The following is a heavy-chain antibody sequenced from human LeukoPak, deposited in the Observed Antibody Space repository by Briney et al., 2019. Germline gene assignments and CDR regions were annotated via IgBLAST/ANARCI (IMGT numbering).Heavy chain of an antibody. D-gene: IGHD3-10*01. J-gene: IGHJ4*02. CDR2: IYTGGST. CDR3: ASSSRYGPPRGFDY. Sequence: QPGGSLSLSCAASGFTVSSNYMNWVRQAPGKGLEWVSLIYTGGSTYYADSVKGRFTISRDNSKNTLYLQMNSLRAEDTAIYYCASSSRYGPPRGFDYWGQGTLVTVSS. V-gene: IGHV3-66*01. CDR1: GFTVSSNY.